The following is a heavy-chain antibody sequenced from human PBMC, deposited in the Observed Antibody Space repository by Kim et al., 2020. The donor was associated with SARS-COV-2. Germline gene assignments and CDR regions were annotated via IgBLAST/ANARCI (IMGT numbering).Heavy chain of an antibody. CDR2: ISGSGGST. CDR3: AKMGKPPTTNPMVREADYYYYYGMDV. Sequence: GGSLRLSCAASGFTFSSYAMSWVRQAPGKGLEWVSAISGSGGSTYYADSVKGRFTISRDNSKNTLYLQMNSLRAEDTAVYYCAKMGKPPTTNPMVREADYYYYYGMDVWGQGTTVTVSS. CDR1: GFTFSSYA. D-gene: IGHD3-10*01. J-gene: IGHJ6*02. V-gene: IGHV3-23*01.